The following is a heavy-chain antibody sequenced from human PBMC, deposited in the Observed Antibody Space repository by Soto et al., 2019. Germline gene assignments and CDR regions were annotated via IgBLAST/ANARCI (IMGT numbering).Heavy chain of an antibody. D-gene: IGHD4-17*01. V-gene: IGHV4-4*02. CDR3: ARAPYYGGNSGSFDY. CDR1: GGSISSSNW. CDR2: IYHSGST. Sequence: PSETLSHTCAVSGGSISSSNWWSWVRQPPGKGLEWIGEIYHSGSTNYNPSLKSRVTISVDKSKNQFSLKLSSVTAADTAVYYCARAPYYGGNSGSFDYWGQGTLVTVSS. J-gene: IGHJ4*02.